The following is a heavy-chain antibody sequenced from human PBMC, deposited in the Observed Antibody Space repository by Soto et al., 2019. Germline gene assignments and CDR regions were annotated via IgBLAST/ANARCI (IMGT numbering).Heavy chain of an antibody. Sequence: ASVKVSCKASGGTFSSYAISWVRQAPGQGLEWMGGIIPIFGTANYAQKFQGRVTITADESTSTAYMELSSLRSEDTAVYYCARAPAARHPYDYWGQGTLVTVSS. J-gene: IGHJ4*02. D-gene: IGHD6-6*01. CDR2: IIPIFGTA. V-gene: IGHV1-69*13. CDR1: GGTFSSYA. CDR3: ARAPAARHPYDY.